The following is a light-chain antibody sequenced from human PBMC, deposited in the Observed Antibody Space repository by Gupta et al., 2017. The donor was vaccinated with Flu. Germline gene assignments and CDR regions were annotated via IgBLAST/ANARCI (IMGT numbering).Light chain of an antibody. Sequence: DIQITQSPSTLSASVGDRVTLTCRASDSIDSWLAWYQQNPGKAPKPLIYKASSLEYGVPSRFSGSGSGTEFTLTISSLQPDDFATYYCQQYNTDSWTFGEGTKVEIK. CDR3: QQYNTDSWT. V-gene: IGKV1-5*03. J-gene: IGKJ1*01. CDR1: DSIDSW. CDR2: KAS.